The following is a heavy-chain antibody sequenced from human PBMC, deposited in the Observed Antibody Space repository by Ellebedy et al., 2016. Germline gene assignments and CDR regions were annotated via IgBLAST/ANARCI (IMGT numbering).Heavy chain of an antibody. CDR2: ISRSSTYK. CDR1: GFTFSTYS. J-gene: IGHJ1*01. CDR3: VREKGEQLVDL. D-gene: IGHD6-13*01. V-gene: IGHV3-21*01. Sequence: GESLKISCAASGFTFSTYSMNWVRQAPGRKGLEWVSSISRSSTYKYHADSVKGRFTISRDDAKSSLFLQMNSLRPEDTALYYCVREKGEQLVDLWGQGTLVIVSS.